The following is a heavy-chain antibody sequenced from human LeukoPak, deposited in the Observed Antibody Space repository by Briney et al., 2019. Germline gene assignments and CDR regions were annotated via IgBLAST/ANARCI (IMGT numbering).Heavy chain of an antibody. CDR3: ARDWGFGEPYFDY. V-gene: IGHV3-21*01. CDR1: GFTFSSYS. J-gene: IGHJ4*02. D-gene: IGHD3-10*01. CDR2: ISSSSSYI. Sequence: GGSLRLSCAASGFTFSSYSMNWVRQAPGKGLEWASSISSSSSYIYYADSVKGRFTISRDNAKNSLYLQMNSLRAEDTAVYYCARDWGFGEPYFDYWGQGTLVTVSS.